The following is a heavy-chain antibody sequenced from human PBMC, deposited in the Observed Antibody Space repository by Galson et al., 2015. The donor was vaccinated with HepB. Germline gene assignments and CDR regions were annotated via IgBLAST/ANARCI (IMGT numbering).Heavy chain of an antibody. Sequence: SLRLSCAASGFTFSNAWMSWVRQAPGKGLEWVGRIKSKTDGGTTDYAAPVKGRLTISRDDSKNTLYLQMNSLKTEDTAVYYCVAQRYYYYYYGMNVWGQGTTVTVSS. CDR1: GFTFSNAW. J-gene: IGHJ6*02. CDR2: IKSKTDGGTT. CDR3: VAQRYYYYYYGMNV. V-gene: IGHV3-15*01.